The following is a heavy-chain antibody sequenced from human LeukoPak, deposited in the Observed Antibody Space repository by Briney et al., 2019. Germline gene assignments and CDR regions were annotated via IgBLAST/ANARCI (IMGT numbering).Heavy chain of an antibody. CDR1: GYTFTSYY. CDR2: INPSGGST. V-gene: IGHV1-46*01. J-gene: IGHJ4*02. D-gene: IGHD3-22*01. Sequence: ASVKVSCKASGYTFTSYYMHWVRQAPGQGLEWMGIINPSGGSTSYAQKFQGRVTITRDTSASTAYMELSSLRSEDTAVYYCARDSNGYYYDSSGFADFDYWGQGTLVTVSS. CDR3: ARDSNGYYYDSSGFADFDY.